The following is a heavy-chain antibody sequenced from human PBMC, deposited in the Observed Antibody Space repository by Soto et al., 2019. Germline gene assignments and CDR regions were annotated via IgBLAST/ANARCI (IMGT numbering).Heavy chain of an antibody. V-gene: IGHV4-61*01. CDR2: ILYGGSP. D-gene: IGHD1-26*01. J-gene: IGHJ4*02. CDR1: GGTVSSGSYY. Sequence: KPSETLSLTCSVSGGTVSSGSYYWSWIRQPPGKGLEWVGYILYGGSPNYNPSLKSRVTMSLDTSENQFSLKLSSVTTADKAVYYCARGGHRVGANRYLDYWGQGTLVTVSS. CDR3: ARGGHRVGANRYLDY.